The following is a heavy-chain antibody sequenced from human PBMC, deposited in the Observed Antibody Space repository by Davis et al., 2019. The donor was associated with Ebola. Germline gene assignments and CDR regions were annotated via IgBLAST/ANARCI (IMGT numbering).Heavy chain of an antibody. CDR1: GFTFSGSA. J-gene: IGHJ4*02. D-gene: IGHD2-15*01. CDR2: IRSKANSYAT. CDR3: SCYLIGNDY. V-gene: IGHV3-73*01. Sequence: GESLKISCAAPGFTFSGSAMHWVRQASGKGLEWVGRIRSKANSYATAYAASVKGRFTISRDDSKNTAYLQMNSLKTEDTAVYYCSCYLIGNDYWGQGTLVTVSS.